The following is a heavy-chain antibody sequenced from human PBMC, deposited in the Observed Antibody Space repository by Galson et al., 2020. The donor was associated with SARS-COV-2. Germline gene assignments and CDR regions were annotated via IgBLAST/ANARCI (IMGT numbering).Heavy chain of an antibody. J-gene: IGHJ3*02. Sequence: SSYGMHWVRQAPGKGLEWVAVIWYDGSNKYYADSVKGRFTISRDNSKNTLYLQMNSLRAEDTAVYYCAKDLSAHILTGYPGAFDAFDIWGQGTMVTVSS. CDR2: IWYDGSNK. CDR3: AKDLSAHILTGYPGAFDAFDI. V-gene: IGHV3-33*06. CDR1: SSYG. D-gene: IGHD3-9*01.